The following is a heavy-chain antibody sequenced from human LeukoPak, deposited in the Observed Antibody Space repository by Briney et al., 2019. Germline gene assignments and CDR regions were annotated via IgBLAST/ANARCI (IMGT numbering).Heavy chain of an antibody. D-gene: IGHD5-18*01. V-gene: IGHV4-34*01. Sequence: SETLSLTCAVYGGPFSGYYWSWIRQPPGKGLEWIGEINHSGSTNYNPSLKSRVTISVDTSKNQFSLKLSSVTAADTAVYYCARGGYSYGKADVWGQGTLVTVSS. CDR3: ARGGYSYGKADV. CDR1: GGPFSGYY. CDR2: INHSGST. J-gene: IGHJ4*02.